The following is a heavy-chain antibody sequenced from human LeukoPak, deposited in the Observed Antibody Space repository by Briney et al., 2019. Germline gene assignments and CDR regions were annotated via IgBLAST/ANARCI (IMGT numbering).Heavy chain of an antibody. Sequence: SETLSLTCTVSGGSISSSSYYWGWIRQPPGKGLEWIGNIYYSGSTYYNPSLKSRVTISVDTSKNQFSLKLSSVTAADTAVYYCARACIAAQGFDPWGQGTLVTVSS. V-gene: IGHV4-39*01. J-gene: IGHJ5*02. D-gene: IGHD6-6*01. CDR2: IYYSGST. CDR3: ARACIAAQGFDP. CDR1: GGSISSSSYY.